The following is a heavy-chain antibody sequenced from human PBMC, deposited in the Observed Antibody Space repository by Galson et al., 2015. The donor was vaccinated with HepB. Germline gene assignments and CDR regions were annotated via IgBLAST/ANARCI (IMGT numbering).Heavy chain of an antibody. CDR1: GFTFGNYT. CDR3: TGDRKGGYGPFDY. D-gene: IGHD5-12*01. Sequence: SLRLSCAASGFTFGNYTISWFRQAPGKGLEWVGFIRSKAHGGTTEYVASVKGRFTISRQDSKSIAYPQINSLKTEDTAVYYCTGDRKGGYGPFDYWGQGTLVTVSS. CDR2: IRSKAHGGTT. J-gene: IGHJ4*02. V-gene: IGHV3-49*03.